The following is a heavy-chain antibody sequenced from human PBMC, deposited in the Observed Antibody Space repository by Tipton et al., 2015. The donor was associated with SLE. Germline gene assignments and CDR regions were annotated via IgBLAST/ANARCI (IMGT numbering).Heavy chain of an antibody. CDR1: GGSFSGYY. D-gene: IGHD3-16*02. CDR2: INHTGST. CDR3: ARTQNKIWGVIAPFDY. Sequence: LRLSCAVYGGSFSGYYWSWIRQPPGKGLEWIGEINHTGSTNYNPSLKSRVTISVDTSKNQFSLKPSPVTAADTAVYYCARTQNKIWGVIAPFDYWGQGTLVTVSS. V-gene: IGHV4-34*01. J-gene: IGHJ4*02.